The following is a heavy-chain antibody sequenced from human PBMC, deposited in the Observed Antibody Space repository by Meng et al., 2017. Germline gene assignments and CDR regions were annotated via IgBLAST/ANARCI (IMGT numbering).Heavy chain of an antibody. CDR2: ISYDGSNK. V-gene: IGHV3-30*04. CDR3: VRDSGDGYNALDY. CDR1: GFTFSSYA. Sequence: GGSLRLSCAASGFTFSSYAMHWVRQAPGKGLEWVAVISYDGSNKYYADSAKGRFTISRDNSKNTLYLEMNSLRAEDTAVYHCVRDSGDGYNALDYWGQGTLVTVSS. J-gene: IGHJ4*02. D-gene: IGHD5-24*01.